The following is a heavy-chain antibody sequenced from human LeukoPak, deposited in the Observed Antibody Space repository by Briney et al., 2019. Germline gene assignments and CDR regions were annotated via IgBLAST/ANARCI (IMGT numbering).Heavy chain of an antibody. CDR2: IYSGGST. V-gene: IGHV3-53*01. D-gene: IGHD3-10*01. CDR1: GFTVSSNY. J-gene: IGHJ3*02. CDR3: ARMGGSRSYYREGAFDI. Sequence: GGSLRLSCAASGFTVSSNYMSWVRQAPGKGLEWVSVIYSGGSTYYADSVKGRFTISRDNSKNTLYLQMNSLRAEDTAVYYCARMGGSRSYYREGAFDIWGQGTMVTVSS.